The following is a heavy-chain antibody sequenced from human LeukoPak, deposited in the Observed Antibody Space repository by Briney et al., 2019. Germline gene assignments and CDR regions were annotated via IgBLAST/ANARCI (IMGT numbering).Heavy chain of an antibody. D-gene: IGHD3-10*01. CDR2: IYYSGST. CDR1: GGSISSGDYY. Sequence: RTSETLSLTCAVSGGSISSGDYYWSWIRQPPGKGLEWIGYIYYSGSTYYNPSLKSRVTISVDTSKNQFSLKLSSVTAADTAVYYCARMNYGSGSYSTNWFDPWGQGTLVTVSS. CDR3: ARMNYGSGSYSTNWFDP. V-gene: IGHV4-30-4*01. J-gene: IGHJ5*02.